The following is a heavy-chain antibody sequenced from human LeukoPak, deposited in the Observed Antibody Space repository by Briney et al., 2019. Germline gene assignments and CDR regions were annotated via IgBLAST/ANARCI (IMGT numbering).Heavy chain of an antibody. CDR2: ISSSSSTI. CDR3: ARDFLCGGSCYYYYYMDV. V-gene: IGHV3-48*01. CDR1: GFTVSSNY. D-gene: IGHD2-15*01. J-gene: IGHJ6*03. Sequence: GGSLRLSCAASGFTVSSNYMSWVRQAPGKGLEWVSYISSSSSTIYYADSVKGRFTISRDNAKNSLYLQMNSLRAEDTAVYYCARDFLCGGSCYYYYYMDVWGKGTTVTVSS.